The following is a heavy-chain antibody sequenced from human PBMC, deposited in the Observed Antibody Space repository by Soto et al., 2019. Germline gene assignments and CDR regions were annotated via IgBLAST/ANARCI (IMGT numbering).Heavy chain of an antibody. CDR2: IYNDGTYS. CDR1: GFIFKIYW. J-gene: IGHJ4*02. CDR3: TRGPRPISTGTGAY. V-gene: IGHV3-74*01. Sequence: GGSLRLSCAASGFIFKIYWMHWVRQSPGKGLVWISRIYNDGTYSDYADSVRGRFTISRDNVNDTLYLQMNNSRAEDSGLYYCTRGPRPISTGTGAYWGQGTQVTVSS. D-gene: IGHD3-10*01.